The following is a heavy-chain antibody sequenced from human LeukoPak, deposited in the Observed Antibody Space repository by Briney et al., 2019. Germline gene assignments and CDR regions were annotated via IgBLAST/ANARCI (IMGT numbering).Heavy chain of an antibody. CDR2: IRSKANSYAT. D-gene: IGHD1-14*01. CDR1: GFTFSGSA. J-gene: IGHJ6*02. CDR3: AGPIGTSLRVDYYYYGMDV. Sequence: GGSLRLSCAASGFTFSGSAMHWVRQASGKGLEWVGRIRSKANSYATAYAASVKGRFTISRDDSKNTAYLQMNSLKTEDTAVYYCAGPIGTSLRVDYYYYGMDVWGQGTTVTVSS. V-gene: IGHV3-73*01.